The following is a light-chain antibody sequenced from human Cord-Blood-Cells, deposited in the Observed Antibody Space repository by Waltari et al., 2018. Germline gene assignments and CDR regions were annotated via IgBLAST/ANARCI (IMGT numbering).Light chain of an antibody. J-gene: IGKJ1*01. CDR2: WAS. CDR1: QSVLYSSNNKNY. Sequence: DIVMTQSPDSLAVSLGERATINCKSSQSVLYSSNNKNYLAWYQQKPGQPPKLLIYWASTRESGVPDRFSGSGSGTDFTLTISSLQAEDVAGDYCQQYYSTPRTFGQGTKVEIK. CDR3: QQYYSTPRT. V-gene: IGKV4-1*01.